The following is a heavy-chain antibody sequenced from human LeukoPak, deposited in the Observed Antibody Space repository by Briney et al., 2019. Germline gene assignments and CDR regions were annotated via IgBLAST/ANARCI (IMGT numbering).Heavy chain of an antibody. CDR1: GYTLTELS. CDR2: FDPEDGET. Sequence: ASVKVSCKVSGYTLTELSMHWVRQAPGKGLEWMGGFDPEDGETIYAQKFQGRVTMTEDTSTDTAYMELSSLRSEDTAVYYCATAPLRSLEWTTDYWGQGTLVTVSS. CDR3: ATAPLRSLEWTTDY. V-gene: IGHV1-24*01. D-gene: IGHD3-3*01. J-gene: IGHJ4*02.